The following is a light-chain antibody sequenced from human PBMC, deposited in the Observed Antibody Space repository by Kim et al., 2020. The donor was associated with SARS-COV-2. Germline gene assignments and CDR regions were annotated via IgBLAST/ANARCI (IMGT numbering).Light chain of an antibody. CDR3: QSYDSSLSGPKYV. Sequence: QSVLTQPPSVSGAPGQRVTISCPGSSSNIGAGYDVHWYQQLPGTAPKLLIYGNSNRPSGVPDRFSGSKSGTSASLAITGLQAEDEADYYCQSYDSSLSGPKYVFGTGTKVTVL. CDR2: GNS. V-gene: IGLV1-40*01. CDR1: SSNIGAGYD. J-gene: IGLJ1*01.